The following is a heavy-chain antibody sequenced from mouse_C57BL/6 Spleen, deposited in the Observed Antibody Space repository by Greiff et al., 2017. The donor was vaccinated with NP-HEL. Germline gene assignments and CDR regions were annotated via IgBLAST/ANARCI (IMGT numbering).Heavy chain of an antibody. V-gene: IGHV5-15*01. Sequence: EVQLVESGGGLVQPGGSLKLSCAASGFTFSDYGMAWVRQAPRKGPEWVAFISNLAYSIYYADTVTGRFTISREYAKNTLYLEMSSLRAEDTAMYYCARDSGGVPGYFDVWGTGTTGTVSS. CDR3: ARDSGGVPGYFDV. CDR2: ISNLAYSI. J-gene: IGHJ1*03. CDR1: GFTFSDYG.